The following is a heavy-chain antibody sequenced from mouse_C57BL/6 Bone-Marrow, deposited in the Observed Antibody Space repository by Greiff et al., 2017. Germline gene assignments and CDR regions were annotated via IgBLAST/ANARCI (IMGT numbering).Heavy chain of an antibody. V-gene: IGHV1-81*01. J-gene: IGHJ4*01. CDR2: IYPRSGNT. CDR1: GYTFTSYG. CDR3: ARYPLYAMDY. Sequence: VQRVESGAELARPGASVKLSCKASGYTFTSYGISWVKQRTGQGLEWIGEIYPRSGNTYYNEKFKGKATLTADKSSSTAYMELRSLTSEDSAVYFCARYPLYAMDYWGQGTSVTVSS.